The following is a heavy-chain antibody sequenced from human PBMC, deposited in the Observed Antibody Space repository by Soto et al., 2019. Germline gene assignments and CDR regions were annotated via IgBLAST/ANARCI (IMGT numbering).Heavy chain of an antibody. CDR1: GFAFSTYA. Sequence: QVQLVESGGGVVQTGMSLRISCAASGFAFSTYAMHWVRQAPGRGLEWVAVIWHDGSNTKYADFVKGRFTVSKDDSKSTLYLQMYSLTALVTAVYYCARDHWSILACGGDCHSIDAWVQVTRVTVSS. CDR2: IWHDGSNT. J-gene: IGHJ4*02. CDR3: ARDHWSILACGGDCHSIDA. D-gene: IGHD2-21*02. V-gene: IGHV3-33*01.